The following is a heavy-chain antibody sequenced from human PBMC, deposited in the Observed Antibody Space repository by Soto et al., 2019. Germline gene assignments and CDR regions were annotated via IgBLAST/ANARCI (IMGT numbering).Heavy chain of an antibody. CDR2: IYYSGST. D-gene: IGHD3-10*01. Sequence: QLQLQESGPGLVKPSETLSLTCTVSGGSISSSSYYWGWIRQPPGKGLEWIGSIYYSGSTYYNPSLKSRVNISVDTSKNQFSLKLSSVTAADTAVYYCARQIMVRGVITGWGQGTLVTVSS. CDR3: ARQIMVRGVITG. CDR1: GGSISSSSYY. J-gene: IGHJ4*02. V-gene: IGHV4-39*01.